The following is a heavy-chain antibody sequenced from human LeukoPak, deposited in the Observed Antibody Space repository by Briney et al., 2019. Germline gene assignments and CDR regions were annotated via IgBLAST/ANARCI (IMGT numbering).Heavy chain of an antibody. CDR3: ARKKRGYGYNWLDP. V-gene: IGHV4-30-4*01. J-gene: IGHJ5*02. Sequence: PSETLSLTCTVSGGSISSGDYYWSWIRQPPGKGLEWIGYIYYSGSTYYNPSLKSRVTISVDTSKNQVSLKLISVTAADTAVYYCARKKRGYGYNWLDPWGQGTLVTVSS. CDR2: IYYSGST. CDR1: GGSISSGDYY. D-gene: IGHD5-18*01.